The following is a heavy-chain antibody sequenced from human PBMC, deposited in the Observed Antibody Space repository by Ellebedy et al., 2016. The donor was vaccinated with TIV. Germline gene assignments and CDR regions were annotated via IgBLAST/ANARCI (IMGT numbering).Heavy chain of an antibody. Sequence: MPGGSLRLSCAVSGGSFSDYFWSWIRQAPGKGLEWIGEINHSGSTNYNPSLKSRVTVSVDTSKNQFSLKLSSVTAADTAVYYCARGKGISSSWYGTWFDPWGQGTLVTVSS. D-gene: IGHD6-13*01. J-gene: IGHJ5*02. CDR1: GGSFSDYF. CDR3: ARGKGISSSWYGTWFDP. CDR2: INHSGST. V-gene: IGHV4-34*01.